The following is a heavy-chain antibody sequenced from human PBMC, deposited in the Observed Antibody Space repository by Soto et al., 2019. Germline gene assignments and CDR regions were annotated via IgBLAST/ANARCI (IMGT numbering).Heavy chain of an antibody. CDR1: GGSISSGDYY. Sequence: SETLSLTCTVSGGSISSGDYYWSWIRQPPGKGLEWIGYIYYTGSTHYNPSLKSRVTISVDTSKNQFSLKLSSVTAADTAVYYCGRQLVDTAMDYWGQGTLVTFSS. D-gene: IGHD5-18*01. CDR2: IYYTGST. J-gene: IGHJ4*02. CDR3: GRQLVDTAMDY. V-gene: IGHV4-30-4*01.